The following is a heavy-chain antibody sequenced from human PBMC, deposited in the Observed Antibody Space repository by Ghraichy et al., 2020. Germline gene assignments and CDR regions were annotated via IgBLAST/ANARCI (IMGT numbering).Heavy chain of an antibody. CDR3: AKDGGDYGDAFDI. V-gene: IGHV3-30*18. CDR2: ISYDGSNK. Sequence: GGSLRLSCAASGFTFSSYGMHWVRQAPGKGLEWVAVISYDGSNKYYADSVKGRFTISRDNSKNTLYLQMNSLRAEDTAVYYCAKDGGDYGDAFDIWGQGTMVTVSS. J-gene: IGHJ3*02. CDR1: GFTFSSYG. D-gene: IGHD4-17*01.